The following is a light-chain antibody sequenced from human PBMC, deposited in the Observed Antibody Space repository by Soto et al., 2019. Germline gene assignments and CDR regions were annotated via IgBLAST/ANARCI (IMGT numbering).Light chain of an antibody. Sequence: DIQMTQSPSSLSASVGDRVTITCRASQSISSYLNWYQQKPGKDPKLLIYAASNLQSGVPSRFSGSGSGTDFTLTISSLQPEDFATYYCQQSYSIPITFGQGTRLEIK. CDR3: QQSYSIPIT. V-gene: IGKV1-39*01. CDR2: AAS. J-gene: IGKJ5*01. CDR1: QSISSY.